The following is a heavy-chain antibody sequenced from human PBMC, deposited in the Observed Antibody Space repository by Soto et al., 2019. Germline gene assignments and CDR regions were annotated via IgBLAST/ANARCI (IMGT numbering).Heavy chain of an antibody. J-gene: IGHJ1*01. CDR3: SRILYSNGLGYLQH. CDR2: IRTKAYGGTA. Sequence: EVQLEESGGGLVKPGQSLRLSCSSSGFTFGDYGMSWFRQPPGEGLEWVGFIRTKAYGGTAEYAASVKDRFTISRDDSKSIAYLQMNSLKTEDTAVYFCSRILYSNGLGYLQHWGQGTLVTVSS. CDR1: GFTFGDYG. D-gene: IGHD6-19*01. V-gene: IGHV3-49*05.